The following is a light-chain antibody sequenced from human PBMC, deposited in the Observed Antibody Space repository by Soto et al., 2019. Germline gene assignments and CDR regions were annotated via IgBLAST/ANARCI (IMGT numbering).Light chain of an antibody. CDR2: GAS. CDR3: QQYRNWPPMDT. Sequence: EGLMTQSPATLSVSPGERVTLSCRASESISTNLAWYQQKPGQAPRLLIYGASTRATGIPARFSGSGSGTEFSLRISRRQSEDYAVYFCQQYRNWPPMDTFGQGTKLQIK. CDR1: ESISTN. J-gene: IGKJ2*01. V-gene: IGKV3-15*01.